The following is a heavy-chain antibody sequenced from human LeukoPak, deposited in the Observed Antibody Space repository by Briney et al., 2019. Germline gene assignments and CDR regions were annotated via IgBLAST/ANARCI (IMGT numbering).Heavy chain of an antibody. J-gene: IGHJ4*02. CDR3: AKPSGGAAGPGFDY. CDR1: GFTFGGYG. Sequence: PGGSLRLSCAASGFTFGGYGMHWVRQAPGKGLEWVAFIRYDGSNKYYADSVKGRFTISRDNSKNTLYLQMNSLRAEDTAVYYCAKPSGGAAGPGFDYWGQGTLVTVSS. D-gene: IGHD6-13*01. CDR2: IRYDGSNK. V-gene: IGHV3-30*02.